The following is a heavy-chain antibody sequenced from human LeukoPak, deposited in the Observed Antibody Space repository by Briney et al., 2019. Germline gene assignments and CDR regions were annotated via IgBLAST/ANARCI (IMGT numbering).Heavy chain of an antibody. CDR1: GGTFSSYT. CDR2: IIPILGIA. CDR3: AREVVGANDAPFDY. Sequence: ASVKVSCKASGGTFSSYTISWVRQAPGQGLEWMGRIIPILGIANYAQKFQGRVTITADESTSTAYMELSSLRSEDTAVYYCAREVVGANDAPFDYWGQGTLVTVSS. D-gene: IGHD1-26*01. J-gene: IGHJ4*02. V-gene: IGHV1-69*04.